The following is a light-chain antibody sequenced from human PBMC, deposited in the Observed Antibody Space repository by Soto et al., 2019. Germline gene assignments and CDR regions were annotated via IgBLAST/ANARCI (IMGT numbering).Light chain of an antibody. Sequence: SYELTQSPSVSVAPGQTARITCGGNNIGNKNVHWYQQKPGQAPVLVVYDDSDRPSGIPDRLSGSNSGNTATLTISRVEAGDEADYYCQVWDSSSDHLVFGPGTKVTVL. V-gene: IGLV3-21*02. CDR3: QVWDSSSDHLV. CDR2: DDS. J-gene: IGLJ1*01. CDR1: NIGNKN.